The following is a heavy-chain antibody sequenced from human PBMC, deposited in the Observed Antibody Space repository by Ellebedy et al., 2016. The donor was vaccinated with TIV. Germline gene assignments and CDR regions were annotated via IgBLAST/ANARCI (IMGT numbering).Heavy chain of an antibody. CDR2: IYHSGST. CDR1: GGSISSGGYY. Sequence: GSLRLSCTVSGGSISSGGYYWSWIRQHPGKGLEWIGSIYHSGSTYYNPSLKSRVTISVDTSKNQFSLKLSSVTAADTAVYYCARGMAIAARGFDYWGQGTLVTVSS. CDR3: ARGMAIAARGFDY. D-gene: IGHD6-6*01. V-gene: IGHV4-39*07. J-gene: IGHJ4*02.